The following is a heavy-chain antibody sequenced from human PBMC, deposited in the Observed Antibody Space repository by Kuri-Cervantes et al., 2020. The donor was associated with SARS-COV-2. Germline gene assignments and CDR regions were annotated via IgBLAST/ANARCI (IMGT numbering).Heavy chain of an antibody. CDR1: GYTFTSYD. D-gene: IGHD1-7*01. Sequence: ASVKVSCKASGYTFTSYDINWVRQATGQGLEWMGWMNPNSGNTGYAQKLQGRVTMTTDTSTSTAYMELRSLRSDDTAVYYCARVVTGKNPHNWNYWYHWRQLVSGGAWFDPWGQGTLVTVSS. J-gene: IGHJ5*02. V-gene: IGHV1-8*01. CDR2: MNPNSGNT. CDR3: ARVVTGKNPHNWNYWYHWRQLVSGGAWFDP.